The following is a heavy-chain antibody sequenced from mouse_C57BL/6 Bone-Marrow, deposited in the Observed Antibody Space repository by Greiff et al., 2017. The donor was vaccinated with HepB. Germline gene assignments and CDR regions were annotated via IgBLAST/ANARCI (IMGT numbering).Heavy chain of an antibody. CDR1: GYAFSSSW. CDR3: AREDAMDY. J-gene: IGHJ4*01. V-gene: IGHV1-82*01. Sequence: QVQLQQSGPELVKPGASVKISCKASGYAFSSSWMNWVKQRPGKGLEWIGRIYPGDGDTNYNGKFKGKATLTADKSSSTAYMQLSSLTSEDSAVYFCAREDAMDYWGQGTSVTVSS. CDR2: IYPGDGDT.